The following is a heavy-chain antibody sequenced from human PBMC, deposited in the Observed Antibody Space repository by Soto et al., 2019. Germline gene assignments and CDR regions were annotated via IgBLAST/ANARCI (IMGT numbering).Heavy chain of an antibody. Sequence: QITLKESGPTLVKPTQTLTLTCTFSGFSLSTSGVGVGWIRQPPGKALEWLALIYWDDDKRYSPSLKSRLTXTTXTSKNQVVLTMTNMDPVDTATYYCAHSLNTVTGIYWGQGTLVTVSS. D-gene: IGHD4-17*01. CDR3: AHSLNTVTGIY. J-gene: IGHJ4*02. V-gene: IGHV2-5*02. CDR1: GFSLSTSGVG. CDR2: IYWDDDK.